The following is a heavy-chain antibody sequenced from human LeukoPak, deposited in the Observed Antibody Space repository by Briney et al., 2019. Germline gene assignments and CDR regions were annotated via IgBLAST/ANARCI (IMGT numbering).Heavy chain of an antibody. CDR1: GDSISAYP. D-gene: IGHD4-23*01. J-gene: IGHJ6*02. V-gene: IGHV4-59*08. CDR2: LYYGRST. CDR3: ARLGRVATVGTYNCHSMDV. Sequence: SETLSLACTVSGDSISAYPWSWVRRPPGKGLEWVGDLYYGRSTGYNPSLKGRVTISMDTSKNQLSLKLTTVTAADTAVYYCARLGRVATVGTYNCHSMDVWGQGTTVTVSS.